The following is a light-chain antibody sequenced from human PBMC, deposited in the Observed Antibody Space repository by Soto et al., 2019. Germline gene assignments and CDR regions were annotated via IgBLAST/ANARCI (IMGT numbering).Light chain of an antibody. Sequence: QAVVTQEPSLTVSPRGTVTLTCGSSTGAVTSGHYPYWFQQKPGQAPRTLIYDTSNKHSWTPARFSGSLLGGKAALTLSGAQPEDEAEYYCLLSYSGARLVVFGGGTKVTVL. V-gene: IGLV7-46*01. CDR3: LLSYSGARLVV. J-gene: IGLJ2*01. CDR2: DTS. CDR1: TGAVTSGHY.